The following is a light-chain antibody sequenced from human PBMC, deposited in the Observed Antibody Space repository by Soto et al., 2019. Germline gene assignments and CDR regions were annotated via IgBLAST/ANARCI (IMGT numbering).Light chain of an antibody. V-gene: IGKV3D-15*01. Sequence: EIVMSQSPATLSVTPGERATLSCRASQSVSSNLAWYQQKPGRPPSLLIYDASTRATGIPARFGGSGTGTDFTLTIRRLQPEDFGVYYCQQCSDAPHTFGVGTKVDIK. CDR2: DAS. CDR3: QQCSDAPHT. J-gene: IGKJ2*01. CDR1: QSVSSN.